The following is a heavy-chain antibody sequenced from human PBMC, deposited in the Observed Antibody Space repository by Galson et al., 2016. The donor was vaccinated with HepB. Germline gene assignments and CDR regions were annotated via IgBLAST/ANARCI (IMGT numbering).Heavy chain of an antibody. Sequence: SVKVSCKASGGAYRNIAFNWVRQAPGQGLEWMGGLIPMFNEPNYAQKFQGRVTITADSSTTTIFMELNSLTSEDTAVYYCARPSSTRDNYYFDYWGQGTLVTVSS. CDR3: ARPSSTRDNYYFDY. D-gene: IGHD5-24*01. CDR2: LIPMFNEP. CDR1: GGAYRNIA. V-gene: IGHV1-69*06. J-gene: IGHJ4*02.